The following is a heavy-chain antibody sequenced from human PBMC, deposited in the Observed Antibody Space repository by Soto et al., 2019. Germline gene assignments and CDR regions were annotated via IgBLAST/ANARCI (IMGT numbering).Heavy chain of an antibody. D-gene: IGHD4-17*01. CDR3: ARDLDYGGNSSHLGDY. J-gene: IGHJ4*02. Sequence: QVQLVQSGAEVKXPGSSXXVSCKXSGXXXXXXAIXXVRQAPGQGLEWMGGIIPIFGTANYAQKFQGRVTITADESTSTAYMELGGLRSEDTAVYFCARDLDYGGNSSHLGDYWGQGTLVTLSS. V-gene: IGHV1-69*01. CDR1: GXXXXXXA. CDR2: IIPIFGTA.